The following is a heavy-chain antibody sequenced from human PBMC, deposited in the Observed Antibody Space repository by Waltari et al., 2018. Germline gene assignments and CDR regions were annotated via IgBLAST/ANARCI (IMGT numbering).Heavy chain of an antibody. Sequence: QAQLQESGPGLVKPSETLSLTCTVSGGSISSHYWSWIRQPPGKGLEWIGYIYYSGSTNYNPSLKSRVTISVDTSKNQFSLKLSSVTAADTAVYYCARGATAVAGHNWFDPWGQGTLVTVSS. CDR2: IYYSGST. J-gene: IGHJ5*02. D-gene: IGHD6-19*01. CDR3: ARGATAVAGHNWFDP. CDR1: GGSISSHY. V-gene: IGHV4-59*11.